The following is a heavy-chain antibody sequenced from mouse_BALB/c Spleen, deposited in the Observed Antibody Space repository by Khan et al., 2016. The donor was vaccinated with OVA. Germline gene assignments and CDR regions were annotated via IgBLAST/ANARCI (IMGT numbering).Heavy chain of an antibody. CDR1: GYSITRDYA. D-gene: IGHD4-1*01. J-gene: IGHJ4*01. CDR3: ASELGRYDAMDY. V-gene: IGHV3-2*02. CDR2: ISNTGST. Sequence: EVQLQESGPGLVKPSQSLSLTCTVTGYSITRDYAWNWIRQFPGNKLEWMGYISNTGSTDYNPSLKSRISINRDTSKNQFFLQLNSVTTEDTATYYCASELGRYDAMDYWGQGTSVTVSS.